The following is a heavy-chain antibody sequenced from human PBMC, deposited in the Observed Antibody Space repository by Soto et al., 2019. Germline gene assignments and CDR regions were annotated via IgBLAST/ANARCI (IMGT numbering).Heavy chain of an antibody. Sequence: GSLRLSCIASVFTFSNYAMSWFRQAPGKGLEWVSTISDNGANTFIGDSMKDHFDISRDNSKNTVFLHLSTVRAEDTAIYYCARAIGADFFDYWGQGTPVTVSS. CDR1: VFTFSNYA. CDR3: ARAIGADFFDY. D-gene: IGHD6-25*01. V-gene: IGHV3-23*01. CDR2: ISDNGANT. J-gene: IGHJ4*02.